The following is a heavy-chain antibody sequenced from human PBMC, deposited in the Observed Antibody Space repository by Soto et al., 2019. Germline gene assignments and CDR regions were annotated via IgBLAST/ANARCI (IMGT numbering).Heavy chain of an antibody. Sequence: QVQLVQSGAEVKKPGSSVTVSCKASGGTFSSYSISWVRQAPGQRLEWMGGIIPIFGTVNYAQKVQGRVTITADESTSTAYMELSSLRSEDTAVYYCARGNHRWLQLWYFDLWGRGTLVTVSS. CDR3: ARGNHRWLQLWYFDL. V-gene: IGHV1-69*12. D-gene: IGHD5-12*01. CDR2: IIPIFGTV. CDR1: GGTFSSYS. J-gene: IGHJ2*01.